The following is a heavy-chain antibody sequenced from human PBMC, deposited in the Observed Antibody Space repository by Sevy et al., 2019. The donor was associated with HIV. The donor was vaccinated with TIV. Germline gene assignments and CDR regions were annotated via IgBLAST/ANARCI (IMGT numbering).Heavy chain of an antibody. D-gene: IGHD6-13*01. V-gene: IGHV3-30*18. CDR3: AKRELSGRVIAATKYYYYGMDV. CDR2: ISYDGSNK. Sequence: GGSLRLSCAASAFTFSSYGMHWVRQAPGKGLEWVAVISYDGSNKYYADSVKGRFTISRDNSKNTLYLQMNSLRAEDTAVYYCAKRELSGRVIAATKYYYYGMDVWGQGTTVTVSS. J-gene: IGHJ6*02. CDR1: AFTFSSYG.